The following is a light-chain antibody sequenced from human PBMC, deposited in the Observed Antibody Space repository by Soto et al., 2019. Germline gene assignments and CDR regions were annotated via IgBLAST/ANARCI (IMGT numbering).Light chain of an antibody. CDR1: SSDVGDYDF. V-gene: IGLV2-23*02. J-gene: IGLJ2*01. CDR2: DVN. Sequence: QSVLTQPASVSGSPGQSITISCTGTSSDVGDYDFVSWYQQRPGEVPKVIIFDVNSRPSGVSSRFSGSKSGNTASLTISGIQSEDEGDYYCCAYGGGSTWLFGGGTQLTVL. CDR3: CAYGGGSTWL.